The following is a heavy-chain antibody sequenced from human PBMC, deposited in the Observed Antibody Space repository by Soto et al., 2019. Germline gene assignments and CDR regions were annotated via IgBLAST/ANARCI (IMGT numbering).Heavy chain of an antibody. D-gene: IGHD6-19*01. CDR2: VSRDGRNT. J-gene: IGHJ4*02. Sequence: VQLVESGGGVVQPGRSLRLSCAASGFTFSDYAMHWVRQAPGKGLEWVAVVSRDGRNTHYADSVKGRFTISRVSSKNTVSLEMTSLRVEDTAVYYCAKGVREWLVTSDCNYWGQGALVTVSS. V-gene: IGHV3-30*18. CDR1: GFTFSDYA. CDR3: AKGVREWLVTSDCNY.